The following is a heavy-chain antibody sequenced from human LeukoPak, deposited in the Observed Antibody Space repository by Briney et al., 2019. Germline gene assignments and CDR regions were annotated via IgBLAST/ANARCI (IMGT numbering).Heavy chain of an antibody. Sequence: SETLSLTCTVSGGSINTYYWSWIRQPPGKGLEWIAYVRDNGESNYNPSLKSRVAISLDTANTQISLRLHFVTTADTAIYYCARQPANTAAFDIWGLGTMVTVSS. CDR1: GGSINTYY. CDR2: VRDNGES. CDR3: ARQPANTAAFDI. J-gene: IGHJ3*02. V-gene: IGHV4-59*08. D-gene: IGHD2-2*02.